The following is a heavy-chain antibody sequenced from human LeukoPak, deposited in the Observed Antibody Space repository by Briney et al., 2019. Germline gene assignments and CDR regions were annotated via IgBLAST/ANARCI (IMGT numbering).Heavy chain of an antibody. CDR3: TTETYYYDSSGYDY. V-gene: IGHV3-15*01. J-gene: IGHJ4*02. CDR1: GFTFSSYA. Sequence: GGSLRLSCAASGFTFSSYAMSWVRQAPGKGLEWVGRIKSETDGGTTDYAAPVKGRFTISRDDSKNTLYLQMNSLKTEDTAVYYCTTETYYYDSSGYDYWGQGTLVTVSS. CDR2: IKSETDGGTT. D-gene: IGHD3-22*01.